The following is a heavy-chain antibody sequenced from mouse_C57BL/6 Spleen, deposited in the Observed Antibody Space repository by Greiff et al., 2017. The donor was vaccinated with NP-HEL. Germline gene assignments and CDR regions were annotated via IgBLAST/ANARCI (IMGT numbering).Heavy chain of an antibody. Sequence: EVHLVESGAELVKPGASVKLSCTASGFNIKDYYMHWVKQRTEQGLEWIGRIDPEDGETKYAPKFQGKATITADTSSNTAYLQLSSLTSEDTAVYYCAKEGSNFAWFAYWGQGTLVTVSA. CDR3: AKEGSNFAWFAY. CDR2: IDPEDGET. J-gene: IGHJ3*01. V-gene: IGHV14-2*01. D-gene: IGHD2-5*01. CDR1: GFNIKDYY.